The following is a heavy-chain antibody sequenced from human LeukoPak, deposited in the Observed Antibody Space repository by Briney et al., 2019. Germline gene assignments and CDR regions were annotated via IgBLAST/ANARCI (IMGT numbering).Heavy chain of an antibody. J-gene: IGHJ5*02. CDR3: ARGSISRFWYTWFDP. D-gene: IGHD6-6*01. Sequence: SVKVSCKASGATLSNYGFSWVRQAHGQGLEWMGGTIPLFGTANYAQRFQDRVTLTTDESTSTAYMEVSSLTSEDTAMYFCARGSISRFWYTWFDPWGQGTLVTVSS. CDR2: TIPLFGTA. V-gene: IGHV1-69*05. CDR1: GATLSNYG.